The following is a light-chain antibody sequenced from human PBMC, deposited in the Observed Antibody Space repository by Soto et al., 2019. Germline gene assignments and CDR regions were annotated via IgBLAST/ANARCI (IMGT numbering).Light chain of an antibody. CDR2: EVN. J-gene: IGLJ1*01. Sequence: QSVLTQPASLSGAPGQSITISCTGTSSDIGAYDYVSWFQQHPGKAPKLMISEVNNRHSGVSNRFSGSKSGNTAYLPLSGLQVEDEDEYFCFSFTTNSTHVFGTGTKVT. V-gene: IGLV2-14*01. CDR1: SSDIGAYDY. CDR3: FSFTTNSTHV.